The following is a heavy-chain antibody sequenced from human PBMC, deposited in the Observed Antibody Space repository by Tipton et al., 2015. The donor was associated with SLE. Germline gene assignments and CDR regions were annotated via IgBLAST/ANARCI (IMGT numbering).Heavy chain of an antibody. J-gene: IGHJ3*02. V-gene: IGHV4-61*02. CDR1: GGSISSGSYY. D-gene: IGHD1-26*01. Sequence: LRLSCTVSGGSISSGSYYWSWIRQPAGKGLEWIGRIYISGSTHYNPSLKSRVTISADTTKNQFSLKLSSVTAADTAVYYGARAGSAFDIWGQGTMVTVAS. CDR2: IYISGST. CDR3: ARAGSAFDI.